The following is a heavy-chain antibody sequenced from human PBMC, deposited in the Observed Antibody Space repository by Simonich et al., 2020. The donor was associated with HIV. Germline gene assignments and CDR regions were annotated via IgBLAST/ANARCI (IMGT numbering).Heavy chain of an antibody. CDR2: IYHSGST. CDR1: GGSISSSSYY. J-gene: IGHJ3*02. D-gene: IGHD4-4*01. CDR3: ATTINYEDAFDI. Sequence: QLQLQESGPGLVKPSETLSLTCTVSGGSISSSSYYWDWFRQPPGKGLGWIGSIYHSGSTNYNPSHKSRVTISVDTSKNQFSLKLSSVTAADTAVYYCATTINYEDAFDIWGQGTMVTVSS. V-gene: IGHV4-39*07.